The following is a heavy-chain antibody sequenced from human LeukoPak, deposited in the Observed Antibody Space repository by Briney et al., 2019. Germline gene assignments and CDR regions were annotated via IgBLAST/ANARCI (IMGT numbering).Heavy chain of an antibody. Sequence: SETLSLTCTVSSDSISSYYWSWIRQPPGKGLEWIGYIYYSGTTKYNPSLKSRVTISVDRSKNQFSLKLSSVTAADTAVYYCARAELGTIDYWGQGTLVTVSS. J-gene: IGHJ4*02. CDR3: ARAELGTIDY. CDR2: IYYSGTT. CDR1: SDSISSYY. V-gene: IGHV4-59*12. D-gene: IGHD7-27*01.